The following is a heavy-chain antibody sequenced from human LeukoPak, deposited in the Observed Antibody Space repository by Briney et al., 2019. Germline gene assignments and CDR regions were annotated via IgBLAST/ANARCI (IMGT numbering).Heavy chain of an antibody. V-gene: IGHV4-59*01. CDR3: ARVHYDILTGYNLGLNYWYFDL. J-gene: IGHJ2*01. CDR1: GGSISSYY. CDR2: IYYSGST. D-gene: IGHD3-9*01. Sequence: SETLSLTCTVSGGSISSYYWSWIRQPPGKGLGWIGYIYYSGSTNYNPSLKSRVTISVVTSKNQFSLKLSSVTAADTAVYYCARVHYDILTGYNLGLNYWYFDLWGRGTLVTVSS.